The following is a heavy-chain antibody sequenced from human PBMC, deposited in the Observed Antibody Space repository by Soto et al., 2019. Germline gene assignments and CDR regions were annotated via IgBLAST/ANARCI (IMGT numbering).Heavy chain of an antibody. V-gene: IGHV3-33*06. J-gene: IGHJ4*02. Sequence: QVQLVESGGGVVQPGRSLRLSCVASGFIFSSYGMHWVRQAPGKGLEWVAVVWSDGSNEFYADSVKGRFTISRDNSKKTLFLQMNSLRAEDTAVYYCAKMVGVSVAAAGFDLWGQGTLVTVSS. CDR3: AKMVGVSVAAAGFDL. CDR2: VWSDGSNE. CDR1: GFIFSSYG. D-gene: IGHD6-13*01.